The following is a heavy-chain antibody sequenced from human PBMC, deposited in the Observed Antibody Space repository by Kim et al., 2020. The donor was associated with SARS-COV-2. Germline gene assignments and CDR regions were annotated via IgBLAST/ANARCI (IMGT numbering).Heavy chain of an antibody. CDR1: GFTFSSYW. V-gene: IGHV3-7*03. D-gene: IGHD5-18*01. CDR3: ARHLRTWIQLEDYYGMDV. CDR2: IKQDGSEK. J-gene: IGHJ6*02. Sequence: GGSLRLSCAASGFTFSSYWMSWVRQAPGKGLEWVANIKQDGSEKYYVDSVKGRFTISRDNAKNSLYLQMNSLRAEDTAVYYCARHLRTWIQLEDYYGMDVWGQGTTVTVSS.